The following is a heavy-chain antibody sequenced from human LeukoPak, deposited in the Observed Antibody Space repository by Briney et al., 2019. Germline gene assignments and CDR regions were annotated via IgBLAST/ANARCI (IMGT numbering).Heavy chain of an antibody. V-gene: IGHV4-59*01. CDR3: ARDPFD. CDR1: GGSMNNDY. CDR2: LSYSGTT. Sequence: SETLSLACTVPGGSMNNDYWSWVRQPPGKGLEWIGYLSYSGTTKYNPSFKSRVTISVDTSKNLFSLKLTSVTAADTAVYYCARDPFDWGQGTLVIVSS. J-gene: IGHJ4*02.